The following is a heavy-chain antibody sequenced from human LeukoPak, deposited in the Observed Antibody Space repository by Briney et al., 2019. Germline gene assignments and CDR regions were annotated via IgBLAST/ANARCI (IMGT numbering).Heavy chain of an antibody. D-gene: IGHD6-13*01. Sequence: GGSLRLSCAASGFTFSNALMSWVRQAPGKGLEWVGRIKSKTDGGTTDYAAPVKGRFTISRDDSKNTLYLQMNSLRAEDTAVYYCARVRMVDSSRSFDYWGQGTLVTVSS. J-gene: IGHJ4*02. CDR1: GFTFSNAL. V-gene: IGHV3-15*05. CDR3: ARVRMVDSSRSFDY. CDR2: IKSKTDGGTT.